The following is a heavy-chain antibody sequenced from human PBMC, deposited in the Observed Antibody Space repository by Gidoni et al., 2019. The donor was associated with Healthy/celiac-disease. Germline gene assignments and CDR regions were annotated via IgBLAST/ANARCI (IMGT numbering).Heavy chain of an antibody. D-gene: IGHD6-13*01. Sequence: VQLVQSGAEVKRPGSSVTVSCKASGGTFISYAISGARQAPGQGLEWMGGIIPIFGTANYAQKFQGRVTITADESTSTAYMELSSLRSEDTAVYYCARDGIAAAGTRENWFDPWGQGTLVTVSS. CDR3: ARDGIAAAGTRENWFDP. CDR2: IIPIFGTA. V-gene: IGHV1-69*01. CDR1: GGTFISYA. J-gene: IGHJ5*02.